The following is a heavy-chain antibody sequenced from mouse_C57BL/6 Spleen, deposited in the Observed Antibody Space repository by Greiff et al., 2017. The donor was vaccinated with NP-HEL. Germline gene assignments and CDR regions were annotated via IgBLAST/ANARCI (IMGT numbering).Heavy chain of an antibody. D-gene: IGHD1-1*01. J-gene: IGHJ1*03. V-gene: IGHV1-31*01. Sequence: EVKLQESGPELVKPGASVKISCKASGYSFTGYYMHWVKQSHGNILDWIGYIYPYNGVSSYNQKFKGKATLTVDKSSSTAYMELRSLTSEDSAVYYCARSDYYGSSSWYFDVWGTGTTVTVSS. CDR2: IYPYNGVS. CDR1: GYSFTGYY. CDR3: ARSDYYGSSSWYFDV.